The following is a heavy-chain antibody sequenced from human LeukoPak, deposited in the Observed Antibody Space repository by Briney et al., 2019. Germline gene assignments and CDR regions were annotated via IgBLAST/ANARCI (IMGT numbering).Heavy chain of an antibody. CDR1: GFTFSSYA. J-gene: IGHJ4*02. Sequence: SGGSLRLSCAASGFTFSSYAMSWVRQAPGKGLEWVSVIYGHGSTYYTDSVKGRFTISRDNSKNALYLQMNRLRVEDTAVYYCATDRDYGGFDYWGQGTLVTVSS. CDR3: ATDRDYGGFDY. V-gene: IGHV3-53*01. D-gene: IGHD4/OR15-4a*01. CDR2: IYGHGST.